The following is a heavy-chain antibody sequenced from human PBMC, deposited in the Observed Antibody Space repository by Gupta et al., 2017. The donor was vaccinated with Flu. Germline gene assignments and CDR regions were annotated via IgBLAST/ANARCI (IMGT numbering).Heavy chain of an antibody. D-gene: IGHD3-22*01. CDR1: GFTFSSYS. J-gene: IGHJ4*02. CDR3: ARDRGAIHYYDSSVYGRYFDY. CDR2: ISSSSSYI. V-gene: IGHV3-21*01. Sequence: EVQLVESGGGLVKPGGSLRLSCAASGFTFSSYSMNWVRQAPGKGLEWVSSISSSSSYIYYADSVKGRFTISRDNAKNSLYLQMNSLRAEDTAVYYCARDRGAIHYYDSSVYGRYFDYWGQGTLVTVSS.